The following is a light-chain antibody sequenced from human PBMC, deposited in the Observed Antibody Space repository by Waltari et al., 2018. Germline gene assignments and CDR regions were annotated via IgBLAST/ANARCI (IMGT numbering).Light chain of an antibody. J-gene: IGKJ1*01. CDR2: DAS. Sequence: EILLTQSPATLSLSPGERATLSCRASQSVNSYLAWYQQKPGQAPRLLIYDASNRATGIPARFSGSGSGTDFTLTISSLEPEDFAVYYCQQRSNWWTFGQGTKVEIK. CDR3: QQRSNWWT. V-gene: IGKV3-11*01. CDR1: QSVNSY.